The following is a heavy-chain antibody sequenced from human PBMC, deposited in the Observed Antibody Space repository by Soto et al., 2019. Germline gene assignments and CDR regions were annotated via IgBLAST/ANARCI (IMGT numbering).Heavy chain of an antibody. D-gene: IGHD6-6*01. CDR2: ISYDGSNK. CDR1: GFTFSSYA. V-gene: IGHV3-30-3*01. Sequence: GGSLRLSCAASGFTFSSYAMHWVRQAPGKGLEWVAVISYDGSNKYYADSVKGRFTISRDNSKNTLYLQMNSLRAEDTAVYYCAREKEGSSSLNWFDPWGQGTLVTVSS. CDR3: AREKEGSSSLNWFDP. J-gene: IGHJ5*02.